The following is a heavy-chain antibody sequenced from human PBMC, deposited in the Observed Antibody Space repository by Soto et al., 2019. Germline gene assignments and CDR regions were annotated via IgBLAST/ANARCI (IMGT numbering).Heavy chain of an antibody. CDR3: ARDYSSSWSFDY. CDR1: SGSISSYY. CDR2: IYYSGST. J-gene: IGHJ4*02. Sequence: PSETLSLTCTVSSGSISSYYWSWIRQPPGKGLEWIGYIYYSGSTNYNPSLKSRVTISVDTSKNQFSLKLSSVTAADTAVYYCARDYSSSWSFDYWGQGTLVTVS. V-gene: IGHV4-59*01. D-gene: IGHD6-13*01.